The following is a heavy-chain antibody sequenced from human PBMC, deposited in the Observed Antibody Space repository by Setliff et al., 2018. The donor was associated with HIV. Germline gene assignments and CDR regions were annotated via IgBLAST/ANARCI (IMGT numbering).Heavy chain of an antibody. Sequence: ASVKVSCKVSGYTLTELSIHWVRQAPGKGLEWMGGFDPEYDKTFYAQKFQGRVTMSEDTSTDTAYMELSSLRSDDTAMYYCATDPGYSSTWYSESFQHWGQGTVVTVSS. CDR2: FDPEYDKT. D-gene: IGHD6-13*01. V-gene: IGHV1-24*01. CDR3: ATDPGYSSTWYSESFQH. CDR1: GYTLTELS. J-gene: IGHJ1*01.